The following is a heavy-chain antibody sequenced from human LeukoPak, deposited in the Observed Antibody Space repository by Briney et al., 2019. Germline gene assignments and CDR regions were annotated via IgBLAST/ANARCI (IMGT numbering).Heavy chain of an antibody. CDR3: ARDTYYDFWSGYYGPSWFDP. D-gene: IGHD3-3*01. V-gene: IGHV3-66*01. CDR2: IYSGGST. J-gene: IGHJ5*02. CDR1: GFTVSSNY. Sequence: GGSLRLSCAVSGFTVSSNYMSWVRQAPGKGLEWVSVIYSGGSTYYADSVKGRFTISRDNSKNTPYLQMNSLRAEDTAVYYCARDTYYDFWSGYYGPSWFDPWGQGTLVTVSS.